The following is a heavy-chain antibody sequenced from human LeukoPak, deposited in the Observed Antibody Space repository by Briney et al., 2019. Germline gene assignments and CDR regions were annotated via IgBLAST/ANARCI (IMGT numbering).Heavy chain of an antibody. Sequence: GGSLRLSCVTSGFTFNREDMTWVRQAPGRGPEWVSSISDSGIYRHYAESLKGRFTISRDNAKNSLYLQMNSLRADDTAVYYCAIDLARNYAMDVWGQGTTVTVSS. J-gene: IGHJ6*02. D-gene: IGHD3-16*01. CDR1: GFTFNRED. CDR3: AIDLARNYAMDV. V-gene: IGHV3-21*01. CDR2: ISDSGIYR.